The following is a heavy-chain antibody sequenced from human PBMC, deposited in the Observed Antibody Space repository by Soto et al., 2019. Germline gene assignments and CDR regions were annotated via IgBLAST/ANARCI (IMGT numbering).Heavy chain of an antibody. D-gene: IGHD3-3*01. Sequence: PSVKVSCKASGYTFTSYYISWVRQAPGQGLEWMGWISAYNGNTNYAQKLQGRVTMTTDTSTSTAYMELRSLRSDDTAVYYCARDKTGITIFGVVIGDYGMDVWGQGTTVTVSS. V-gene: IGHV1-18*01. CDR3: ARDKTGITIFGVVIGDYGMDV. CDR1: GYTFTSYY. CDR2: ISAYNGNT. J-gene: IGHJ6*02.